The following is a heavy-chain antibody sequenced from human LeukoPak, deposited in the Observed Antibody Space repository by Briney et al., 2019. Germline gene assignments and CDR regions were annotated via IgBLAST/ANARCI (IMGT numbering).Heavy chain of an antibody. Sequence: SVKVSCKASGGTFSSYAISWVRQAPGQGLEWMGGIIPIFGTANYAQKFQGRVTITADESTSTAYMELRSLRSEDTAVYYCARETGHGYNWMGYWGQGTLVTVSS. J-gene: IGHJ4*02. D-gene: IGHD5-24*01. V-gene: IGHV1-69*13. CDR3: ARETGHGYNWMGY. CDR2: IIPIFGTA. CDR1: GGTFSSYA.